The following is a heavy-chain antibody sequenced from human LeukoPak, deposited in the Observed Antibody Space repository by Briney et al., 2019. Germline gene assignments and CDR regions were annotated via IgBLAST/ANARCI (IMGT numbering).Heavy chain of an antibody. D-gene: IGHD3-16*01. Sequence: PGGSLRLSCAASGFTFSSYEMNWVRQAPGKGLEWVSYISSTGSTTYYTDSVKGRLTISRDNAENSLYLQMNSLRAEDTAVYYCARCSLPVGNWFDPWGQGTLVTVSS. CDR1: GFTFSSYE. J-gene: IGHJ5*02. CDR2: ISSTGSTT. V-gene: IGHV3-48*03. CDR3: ARCSLPVGNWFDP.